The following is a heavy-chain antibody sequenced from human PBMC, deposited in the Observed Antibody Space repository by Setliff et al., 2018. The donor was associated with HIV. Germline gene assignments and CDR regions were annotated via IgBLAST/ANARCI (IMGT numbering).Heavy chain of an antibody. CDR2: ISPNNGDT. D-gene: IGHD1-1*01. Sequence: PGESLKISCKASGYTFTSNWIGWVRQVPGKGLEWMGWISPNNGDTNIPQTFQGRVTMTRDTSINTAYMEFSSLRSDDTAVYYCARQLSNSLESWGQGTLVTVSS. J-gene: IGHJ4*02. CDR3: ARQLSNSLES. V-gene: IGHV1-2*02. CDR1: GYTFTSNW.